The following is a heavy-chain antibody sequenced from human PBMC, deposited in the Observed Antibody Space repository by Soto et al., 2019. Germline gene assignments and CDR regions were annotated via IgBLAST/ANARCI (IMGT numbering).Heavy chain of an antibody. CDR1: GGAISSGAYY. V-gene: IGHV4-30-4*01. J-gene: IGHJ4*02. CDR2: IYYSGST. Sequence: QVQLQESGPGLVKPSQTLSLTCTVSGGAISSGAYYWSWIRQPPGKGLEWIGYIYYSGSTYYNPSLKSGVTMSVDTSKNQFSLKLSSVTSADTAVYYCARVKGGYFDSWGQGTLVTVSS. D-gene: IGHD3-16*01. CDR3: ARVKGGYFDS.